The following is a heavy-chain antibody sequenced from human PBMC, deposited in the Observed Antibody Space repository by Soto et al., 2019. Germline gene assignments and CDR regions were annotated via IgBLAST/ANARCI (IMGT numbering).Heavy chain of an antibody. CDR1: GFTFSSYA. CDR2: ISGSGGST. CDR3: AKAREYLRNLFDY. V-gene: IGHV3-23*01. J-gene: IGHJ4*02. D-gene: IGHD2-2*01. Sequence: GGSLRLSCAASGFTFSSYAMSWVRQAPGKGLEWVSAISGSGGSTCYADSVKGRFTISRDNSKNTLYLQMNSLRAEDTAVYYCAKAREYLRNLFDYWGQGTLVTFSS.